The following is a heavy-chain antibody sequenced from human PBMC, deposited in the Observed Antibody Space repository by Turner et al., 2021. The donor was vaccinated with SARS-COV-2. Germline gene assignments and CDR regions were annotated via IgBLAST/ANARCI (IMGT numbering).Heavy chain of an antibody. V-gene: IGHV3-49*04. CDR2: IRSKAYGGTT. J-gene: IGHJ4*02. CDR1: GCTFGDYA. Sequence: VQLVESGGGLVQPGRSLRLSCTASGCTFGDYARNWVRQAPGKGLEWVGFIRSKAYGGTTKYAASVKGRFTISRDDSKSIAYLQMNSLKTEDTAVYYCTRVKYCSGGSCYGYYFDYWGQGTLVTVSS. D-gene: IGHD2-15*01. CDR3: TRVKYCSGGSCYGYYFDY.